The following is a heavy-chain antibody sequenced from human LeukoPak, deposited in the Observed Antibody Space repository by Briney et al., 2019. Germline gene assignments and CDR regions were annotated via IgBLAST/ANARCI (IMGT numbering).Heavy chain of an antibody. J-gene: IGHJ4*02. D-gene: IGHD1-26*01. CDR3: ARDWDGSGSYFDY. CDR2: ISSSSSYI. CDR1: GFTFSSYR. V-gene: IGHV3-21*01. Sequence: GGSLRLSCAASGFTFSSYRMNWVRQAPGKGLEWVSSISSSSSYIYYADSVKGRFTISRDNAKNSLYLQMNSLRAEDTAVYYCARDWDGSGSYFDYWGQGTLVTVSS.